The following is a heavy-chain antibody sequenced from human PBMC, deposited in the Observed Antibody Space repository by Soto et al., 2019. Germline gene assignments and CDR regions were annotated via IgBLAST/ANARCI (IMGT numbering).Heavy chain of an antibody. J-gene: IGHJ4*02. CDR1: GFTFSSYS. V-gene: IGHV3-48*04. CDR2: IFATSTTI. D-gene: IGHD3-9*01. CDR3: ARDKDWAFDY. Sequence: GSLRLSCVASGFTFSSYSMVWVRQAPGKGLEWISYIFATSTTIYYADSVKGRSTVSRDNTQNSLFLLMNSLRAEDTAIYYCARDKDWAFDYWGQGTLVTVSS.